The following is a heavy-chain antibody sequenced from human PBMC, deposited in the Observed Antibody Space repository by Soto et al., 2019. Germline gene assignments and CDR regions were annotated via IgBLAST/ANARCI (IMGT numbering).Heavy chain of an antibody. D-gene: IGHD6-6*01. Sequence: GGSLRLSCAASGFTFSSYSMNWVRQAPGKGLEWVSSISSSSSYIYYADSVKGRFTISRDNAKNSLYLQMNSLRAEDTAVYYCARDREQLEPFDPWGQGTLVTVS. CDR3: ARDREQLEPFDP. CDR2: ISSSSSYI. J-gene: IGHJ5*02. V-gene: IGHV3-21*01. CDR1: GFTFSSYS.